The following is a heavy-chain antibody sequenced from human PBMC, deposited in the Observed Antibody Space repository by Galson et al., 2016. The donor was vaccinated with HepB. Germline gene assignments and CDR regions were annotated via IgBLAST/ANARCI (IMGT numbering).Heavy chain of an antibody. J-gene: IGHJ3*01. V-gene: IGHV1-69*10. CDR2: IIPIFSVA. CDR1: GGTFSTSA. D-gene: IGHD1-26*01. Sequence: SVKVSCKASGGTFSTSAIIWVRQAPGQGLEWMGGIIPIFSVANYAQKFQDRVTITADKSTSTAYMELSGLRSEDTAVYYCARGGFNKRWDVDAFDVWGQGTMVTVSS. CDR3: ARGGFNKRWDVDAFDV.